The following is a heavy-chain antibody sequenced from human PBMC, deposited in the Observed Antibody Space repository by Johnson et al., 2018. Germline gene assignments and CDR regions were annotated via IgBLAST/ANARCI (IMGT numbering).Heavy chain of an antibody. J-gene: IGHJ1*01. CDR3: ARGPATVVTPEYFQH. V-gene: IGHV3-30-3*01. CDR2: ISYDGSNK. CDR1: EFTFSSYA. D-gene: IGHD4-23*01. Sequence: QVQLVQSGGGVVQPGRSLRLSCAASEFTFSSYAMHWVRQAPGKGLEWVAVISYDGSNKYYADSVTGRFTISRDNSKNTLYLQMNSLRAEDTAVYYCARGPATVVTPEYFQHWGQGTLVTVSS.